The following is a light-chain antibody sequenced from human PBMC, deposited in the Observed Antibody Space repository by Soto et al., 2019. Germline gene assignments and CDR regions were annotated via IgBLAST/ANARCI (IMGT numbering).Light chain of an antibody. Sequence: DIQMTQSPSTLSASVGDRVTITCRASQSISSWLAWYQQKPGKAPKILIYDASSLESGVPSRFSGSESGTEFPHTVSGVQDDDFATYYCQKYNSYYSWTFRPGTKVEIK. CDR3: QKYNSYYSWT. CDR2: DAS. J-gene: IGKJ1*01. CDR1: QSISSW. V-gene: IGKV1-5*01.